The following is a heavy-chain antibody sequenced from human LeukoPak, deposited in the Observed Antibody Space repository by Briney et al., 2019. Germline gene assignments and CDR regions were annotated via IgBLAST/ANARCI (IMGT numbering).Heavy chain of an antibody. D-gene: IGHD6-13*01. CDR2: IYYSGST. J-gene: IGHJ6*03. CDR1: GGSISNYY. V-gene: IGHV4-59*01. CDR3: ARVQVPLGIAAADYYYYYYMDV. Sequence: SETPSLTCTVSGGSISNYYWSWIRQPPGKGLEWIGYIYYSGSTNYNPSLKSRVTISVDTSKNQFSLKLSSVTAADTAVYYRARVQVPLGIAAADYYYYYYMDVWGKGTTVTVSS.